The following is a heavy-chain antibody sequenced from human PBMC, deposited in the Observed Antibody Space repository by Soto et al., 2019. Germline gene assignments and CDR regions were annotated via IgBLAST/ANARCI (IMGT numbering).Heavy chain of an antibody. Sequence: SETLSLTCTVSGGSISSSSYYWGWIRQPPGKGLEWIGSIYYSGSTYYNPSLKSRVTISVDTSKNQFSLMLTSVTAADTAVYYCARDKITGLFDYWGQGTLVTVSS. V-gene: IGHV4-39*07. J-gene: IGHJ4*02. D-gene: IGHD2-8*02. CDR1: GGSISSSSYY. CDR3: ARDKITGLFDY. CDR2: IYYSGST.